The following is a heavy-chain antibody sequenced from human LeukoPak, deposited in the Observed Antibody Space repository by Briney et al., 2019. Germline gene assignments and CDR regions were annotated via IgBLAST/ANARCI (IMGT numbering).Heavy chain of an antibody. J-gene: IGHJ6*02. V-gene: IGHV4-59*08. CDR3: ALYCRLSSNCGYYGMDV. Sequence: SSETLSLTCIVSGGSINNYYWSWIRQPPGKGLEWIGEVSFSGSTNYNPSLTSRVTISADTSRNQFSLKLSSVTAADTAVYYCALYCRLSSNCGYYGMDVWGQGPTVTVSS. D-gene: IGHD2-15*01. CDR1: GGSINNYY. CDR2: VSFSGST.